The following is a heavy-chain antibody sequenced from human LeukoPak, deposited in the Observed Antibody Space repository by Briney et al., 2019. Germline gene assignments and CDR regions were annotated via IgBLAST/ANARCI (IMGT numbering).Heavy chain of an antibody. CDR1: GGTFSSYA. CDR2: IIPIFGTA. Sequence: SVKVSCKASGGTFSSYAISWVRQAPGQGLEWMGGIIPIFGTANYAQKFQGRVTITADESTSTAYMELSSLRSEDTAVYYCAREGVYYDSSGLLENYYYGMDAWGQGTTVTVSS. CDR3: AREGVYYDSSGLLENYYYGMDA. V-gene: IGHV1-69*13. J-gene: IGHJ6*02. D-gene: IGHD3-22*01.